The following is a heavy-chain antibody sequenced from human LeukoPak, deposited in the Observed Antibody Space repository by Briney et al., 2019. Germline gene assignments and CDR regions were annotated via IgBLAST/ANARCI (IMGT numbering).Heavy chain of an antibody. CDR1: CGSLDSYY. D-gene: IGHD2-15*01. J-gene: IGHJ6*02. CDR2: IYYSGSI. CDR3: ARVGGGNYYYYGMDV. V-gene: IGHV4-59*08. Sequence: KPSETLSPTRTVSCGSLDSYYLGWVRPPPREGLGWVGYIYYSGSINYNPSLKSRLTIAVDTSKNQFSLKLSSVTAADTAIYYCARVGGGNYYYYGMDVWGQGTTVTVSS.